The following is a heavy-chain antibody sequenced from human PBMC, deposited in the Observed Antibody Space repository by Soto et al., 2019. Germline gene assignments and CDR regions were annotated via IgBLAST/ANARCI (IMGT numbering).Heavy chain of an antibody. CDR1: GFTFSSYA. CDR3: ARMGPATDFDY. D-gene: IGHD1-26*01. J-gene: IGHJ4*02. V-gene: IGHV3-23*01. Sequence: EVQLLESGGGLVQPEGSLRLSCAASGFTFSSYAMRWVRQAPGKGLEWVSAISGSGDSTYYTDSVKGRFTISRDNSKNTLYLPMHCLRAEDTAVYYSARMGPATDFDYWCQGGLVTVSS. CDR2: ISGSGDST.